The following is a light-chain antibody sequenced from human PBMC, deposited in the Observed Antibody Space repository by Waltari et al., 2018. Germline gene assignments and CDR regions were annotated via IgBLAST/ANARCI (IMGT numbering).Light chain of an antibody. CDR2: KAS. J-gene: IGKJ4*01. Sequence: GDRVTITCRASQSISTWLAWYQQKPGKAPKLLIYKASTLQSGVPSRFSGSGSGTEFTLTISSLQPDDFATYYCQQHNGYFGGGTKVET. CDR1: QSISTW. CDR3: QQHNGY. V-gene: IGKV1-5*03.